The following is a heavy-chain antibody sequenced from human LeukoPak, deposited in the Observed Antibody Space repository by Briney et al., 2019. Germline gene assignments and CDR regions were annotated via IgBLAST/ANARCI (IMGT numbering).Heavy chain of an antibody. CDR3: AKGVGDY. CDR1: GFTFDDYA. CDR2: ISWNSGSI. Sequence: GGSLRLSCAASGFTFDDYAMHWVRQAPGKGLEWVSGISWNSGSIGYADSVKGRFTISRDNAKNSLCLQMNSLRAEDTALYYCAKGVGDYWGQGTLVTVSS. J-gene: IGHJ4*02. V-gene: IGHV3-9*01. D-gene: IGHD1-26*01.